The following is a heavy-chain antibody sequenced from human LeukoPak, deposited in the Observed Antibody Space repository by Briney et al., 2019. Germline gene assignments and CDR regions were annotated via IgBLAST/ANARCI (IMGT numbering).Heavy chain of an antibody. J-gene: IGHJ4*02. D-gene: IGHD6-13*01. V-gene: IGHV3-23*01. Sequence: GGSLRLSCAASGFTFSSSAMSWVRQAPGKGLEWVSAISNNGGYTYYADSVQGRFTISRDNSKSTLCLQMNSLRAEDTAVYYCAREGYSSSWGHFDYWGQGTPVTVSS. CDR2: ISNNGGYT. CDR3: AREGYSSSWGHFDY. CDR1: GFTFSSSA.